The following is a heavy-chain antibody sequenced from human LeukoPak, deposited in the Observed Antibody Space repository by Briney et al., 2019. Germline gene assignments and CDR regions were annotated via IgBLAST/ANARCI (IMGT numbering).Heavy chain of an antibody. J-gene: IGHJ4*02. CDR3: AREFGSSWPSYDY. CDR1: GYTFTNYY. Sequence: GASVTVSCKASGYTFTNYYIHWVRQAPGQGLEWMGTINPGGGSTIYAQRFQGRVSMTRDTSTNTVYMELSTPRSEDMAVYYCAREFGSSWPSYDYWGQGTLVTVSS. D-gene: IGHD6-13*01. V-gene: IGHV1-46*01. CDR2: INPGGGST.